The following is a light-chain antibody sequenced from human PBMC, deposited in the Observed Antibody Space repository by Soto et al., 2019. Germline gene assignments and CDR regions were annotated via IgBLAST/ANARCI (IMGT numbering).Light chain of an antibody. Sequence: QPALTQPASVSGSPGQSITISCTGTSSDVGSYNLVSWYQQHPGKAPKLMIYEGSKRPSGVSNRFSGSKSGNTASLTISGLQAEDEADYYCCSYAVTPVFGTGTKVTVL. CDR1: SSDVGSYNL. CDR3: CSYAVTPV. V-gene: IGLV2-23*01. J-gene: IGLJ1*01. CDR2: EGS.